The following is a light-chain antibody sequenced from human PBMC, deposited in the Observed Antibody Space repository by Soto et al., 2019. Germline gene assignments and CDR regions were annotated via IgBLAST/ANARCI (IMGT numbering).Light chain of an antibody. CDR3: QQYNNWPRT. V-gene: IGKV3-15*01. CDR1: RSVSSN. CDR2: GAS. J-gene: IGKJ1*01. Sequence: EIVMTQSPATLSVSSGERATLSCRASRSVSSNLAWYQQKPGQAPRLLIYGASTRATGIPARFSGSGSGTEFTLTISSLQSEDFAVYYCQQYNNWPRTFGQGTKVDIK.